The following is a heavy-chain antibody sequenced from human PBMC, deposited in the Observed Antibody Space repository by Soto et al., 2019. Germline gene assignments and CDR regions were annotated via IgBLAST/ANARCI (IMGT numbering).Heavy chain of an antibody. CDR3: ARDSSGGYDSAYFDY. CDR1: GGSISGYY. CDR2: INYSGST. Sequence: LSLTCTVSGGSISGYYWSWIRQPPGKGLEWIGYINYSGSTNYNPSLKSRVTISVDTSKNQISLILSSVTAADTAVYYCARDSSGGYDSAYFDYWGQGTLVTVSS. J-gene: IGHJ4*02. V-gene: IGHV4-59*01. D-gene: IGHD5-12*01.